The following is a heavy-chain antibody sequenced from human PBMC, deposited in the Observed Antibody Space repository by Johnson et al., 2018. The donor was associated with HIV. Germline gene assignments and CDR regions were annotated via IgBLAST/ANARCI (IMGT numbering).Heavy chain of an antibody. J-gene: IGHJ3*02. D-gene: IGHD3-3*01. CDR1: GFTFGDYA. CDR3: AKRGRTYYDFWSGYSGDAFDI. CDR2: IRYAGSRK. Sequence: QVQLVESGGGLVQPGGSLRLSCAASGFTFGDYAMSWVRQAPGKGLEWVAFIRYAGSRKQYADYVKGRFTISRDNCKNKLNLQMNSLRDEDTAVYYCAKRGRTYYDFWSGYSGDAFDIWGQGTLVTVSS. V-gene: IGHV3-30*02.